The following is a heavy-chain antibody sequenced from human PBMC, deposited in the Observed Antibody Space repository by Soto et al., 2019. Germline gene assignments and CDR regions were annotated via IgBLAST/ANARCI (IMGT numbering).Heavy chain of an antibody. V-gene: IGHV1-18*01. CDR3: ARDRSNSEY. CDR1: GYTFTNYG. CDR2: ISDHSGNT. J-gene: IGHJ4*02. D-gene: IGHD6-13*01. Sequence: QVQLVHSGAEVKEPGASVKVSCKASGYTFTNYGISWVRQAPGQGLEWMGWISDHSGNTNYAQKFQDRVPMTTDTSTGSVYMALRSLTCDDTAVYYCARDRSNSEYWGEGTLVSVSS.